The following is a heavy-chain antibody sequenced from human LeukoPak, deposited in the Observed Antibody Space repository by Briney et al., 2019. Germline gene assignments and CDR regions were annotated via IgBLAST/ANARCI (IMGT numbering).Heavy chain of an antibody. V-gene: IGHV3-30*03. CDR2: ILHDGSNK. CDR1: GFTFSSYG. CDR3: ARASLVRGEYYFDY. Sequence: LPGGSLRLSCAASGFTFSSYGMNWVRQSPGKGLEWVAVILHDGSNKYYADSVKGRFTISRDNSKNTMYLQMNSLRDEDTAVYYCARASLVRGEYYFDYWGQGTLVTVSS. D-gene: IGHD3-10*01. J-gene: IGHJ4*02.